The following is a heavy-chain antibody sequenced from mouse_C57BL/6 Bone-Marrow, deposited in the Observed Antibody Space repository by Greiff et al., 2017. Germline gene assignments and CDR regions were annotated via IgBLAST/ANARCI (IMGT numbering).Heavy chain of an antibody. J-gene: IGHJ2*01. Sequence: EVKLMESGGGLVKPGGSLKLSCAASGFNFSSYAMSWVRQTPEKRLEWVATISDGGSYTYYPHNVKGRFTISRDNAKNNLYLQMSYLKSEDTAMYYCARELITTVVATPFDYWGQGTTLTVSS. D-gene: IGHD1-1*01. CDR3: ARELITTVVATPFDY. CDR2: ISDGGSYT. V-gene: IGHV5-4*01. CDR1: GFNFSSYA.